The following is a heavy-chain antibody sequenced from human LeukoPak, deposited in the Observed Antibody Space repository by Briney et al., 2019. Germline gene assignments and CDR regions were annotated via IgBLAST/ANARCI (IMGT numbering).Heavy chain of an antibody. J-gene: IGHJ4*02. Sequence: GGSLRLSCAASGFTFSSSWMTWVRQAPGKGLEWVASIREDGSQKSAVDSVRGRFTISRDNAKNLVYLQMDSLRAEDTAVYYCARGPTNGQAFDYWGQGTLVSVSS. V-gene: IGHV3-7*01. CDR1: GFTFSSSW. CDR3: ARGPTNGQAFDY. D-gene: IGHD2-8*01. CDR2: IREDGSQK.